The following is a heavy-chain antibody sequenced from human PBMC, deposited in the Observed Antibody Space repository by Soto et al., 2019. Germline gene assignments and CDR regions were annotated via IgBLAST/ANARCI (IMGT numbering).Heavy chain of an antibody. D-gene: IGHD6-13*01. J-gene: IGHJ4*02. CDR3: ARDSSSSWYRYFDY. CDR1: GGSISSGGYS. CDR2: IYHSGST. V-gene: IGHV4-30-2*01. Sequence: SETLSLTCAVSGGSISSGGYSWSWIRQPPGKGLEWIGYIYHSGSTYYNPSLKSRVTISVDRSKNQFSLKLSSVTAADTAVYYCARDSSSSWYRYFDYWGQGTLVTVSS.